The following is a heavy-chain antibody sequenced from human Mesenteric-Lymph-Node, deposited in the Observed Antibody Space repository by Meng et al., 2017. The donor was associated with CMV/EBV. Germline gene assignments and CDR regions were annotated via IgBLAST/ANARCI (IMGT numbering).Heavy chain of an antibody. CDR1: GFTFSSYA. V-gene: IGHV3-23*01. D-gene: IGHD1-26*01. CDR3: ARDTFTPKWEKGREEGER. Sequence: SLRLSCAASGFTFSSYAMSWVRQAPGKGLEWVSAISGSGGSTYYADSVKGRFTISRDNAKNSLFLQMNSLRAEDTALYYCARDTFTPKWEKGREEGERGGKG. J-gene: IGHJ6*03. CDR2: ISGSGGST.